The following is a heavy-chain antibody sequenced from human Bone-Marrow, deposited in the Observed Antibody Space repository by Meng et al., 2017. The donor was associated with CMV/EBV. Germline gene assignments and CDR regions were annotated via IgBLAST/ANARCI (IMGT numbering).Heavy chain of an antibody. Sequence: GESLKISCAASGFTFSSYAMSWVRQAPGKGLEWVSGINWNGGSTGYADSVKGRFTISRDNAKNSLYLQMNSLRAEDTALYYCARVRYYDILTGYLGIDYYYYGMDVWGQGTTVTVSS. V-gene: IGHV3-20*04. CDR3: ARVRYYDILTGYLGIDYYYYGMDV. CDR2: INWNGGST. CDR1: GFTFSSYA. J-gene: IGHJ6*02. D-gene: IGHD3-9*01.